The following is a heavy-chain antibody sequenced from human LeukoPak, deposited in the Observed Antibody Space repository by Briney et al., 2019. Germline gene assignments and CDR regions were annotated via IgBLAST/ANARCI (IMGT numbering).Heavy chain of an antibody. CDR3: ARVDIVATTSFDY. CDR1: GYTFTSYA. D-gene: IGHD5-12*01. Sequence: ASVKVSCKASGYTFTSYAMHWVRQAPGQRLEWMGWINAGNGNTKYSQKFQGRVTITRDTSASTAYMELSSLRSEGTAVYYCARVDIVATTSFDYWGQGTLVTVSS. V-gene: IGHV1-3*01. CDR2: INAGNGNT. J-gene: IGHJ4*02.